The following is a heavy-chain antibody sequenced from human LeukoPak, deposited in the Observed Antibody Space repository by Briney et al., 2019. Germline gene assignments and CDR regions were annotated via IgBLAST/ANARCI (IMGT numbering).Heavy chain of an antibody. J-gene: IGHJ2*01. CDR2: IYYSGST. V-gene: IGHV4-61*01. CDR1: GGSFSSGSYY. CDR3: ARMSWPVAALVVDL. Sequence: PSETLSLTCTVSGGSFSSGSYYWSWIRQPPGKGLEWIGYIYYSGSTNYNPSLKSRVTISVDTSKNQFSLKLSSVTAADTAVYYCARMSWPVAALVVDLWGRGTLVTVSS. D-gene: IGHD6-19*01.